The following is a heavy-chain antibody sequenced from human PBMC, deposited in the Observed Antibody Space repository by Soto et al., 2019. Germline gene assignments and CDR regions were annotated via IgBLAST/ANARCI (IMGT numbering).Heavy chain of an antibody. D-gene: IGHD2-15*01. CDR1: GGSFSGYY. J-gene: IGHJ3*02. CDR2: INHSGST. Sequence: SETLSLTCAVYGGSFSGYYWSWIRQPPGRGLEWIGEINHSGSTNYNPSLKSRVTISVDTSKNQFSLKLSSVTAADTAVYYCARDTIVVVVAATLCDAFDIWGQGTMVTVSS. CDR3: ARDTIVVVVAATLCDAFDI. V-gene: IGHV4-34*01.